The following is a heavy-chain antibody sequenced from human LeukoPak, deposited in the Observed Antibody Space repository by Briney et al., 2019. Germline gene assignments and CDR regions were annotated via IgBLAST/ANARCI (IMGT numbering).Heavy chain of an antibody. J-gene: IGHJ4*02. D-gene: IGHD4-4*01. CDR1: GFTFRNSW. CDR3: AKEGPGLYYSKDY. Sequence: GGSLRLSCAASGFTFRNSWMTWVRQAPGKGLEWVSAISGSGGSTYYADSVKGRFTISRDNSKNTLYLQMNSLRAEDTAVYYCAKEGPGLYYSKDYWGQGTLVTVSS. CDR2: ISGSGGST. V-gene: IGHV3-23*01.